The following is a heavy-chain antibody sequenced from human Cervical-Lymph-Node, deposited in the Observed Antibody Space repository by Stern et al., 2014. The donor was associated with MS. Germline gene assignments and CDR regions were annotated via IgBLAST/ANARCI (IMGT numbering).Heavy chain of an antibody. D-gene: IGHD2-15*01. V-gene: IGHV1-18*01. Sequence: MQLVESGAEVKKPGASVKVSCKASGYTFTSYGISWVRQAPGQGLEWMGWSSAYNGNTTYAEKLQGSVTMTPDTSTITAYMELRSLRSDDTAVYYCARGLLGSENAFDIWGQGTMVTVSS. J-gene: IGHJ3*02. CDR3: ARGLLGSENAFDI. CDR2: SSAYNGNT. CDR1: GYTFTSYG.